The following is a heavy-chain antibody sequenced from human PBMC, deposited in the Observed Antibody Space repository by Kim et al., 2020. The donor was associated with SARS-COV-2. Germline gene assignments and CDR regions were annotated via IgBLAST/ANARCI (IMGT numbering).Heavy chain of an antibody. CDR3: TRVNVWSGYKGSYYYYYGMDV. V-gene: IGHV3-49*04. CDR2: IRSKAYGGTT. D-gene: IGHD3-3*01. Sequence: GGSLRLSCTXSGFTFGDYAMSWVRQAPGKGLEWVGFIRSKAYGGTTEYAASVKGRFTISRDDSKSIAYLQMNSLKTEDTAVYYCTRVNVWSGYKGSYYYYYGMDVWGQGTTVTVSS. CDR1: GFTFGDYA. J-gene: IGHJ6*02.